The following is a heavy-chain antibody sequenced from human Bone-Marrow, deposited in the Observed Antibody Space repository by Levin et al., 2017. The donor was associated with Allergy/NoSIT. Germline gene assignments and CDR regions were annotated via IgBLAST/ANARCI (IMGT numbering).Heavy chain of an antibody. D-gene: IGHD1/OR15-1a*01. V-gene: IGHV1-2*02. CDR2: INPNNGAT. J-gene: IGHJ4*02. Sequence: PPASVKVSCNTSGYTFTDHNIHWVRQAPGQGLEWMGWINPNNGATNYAQIFRGRVTMTSDTSISTAYMELSGLTSGDTALYFCARQYTNNWRIFDYWGQGSLVTVSS. CDR3: ARQYTNNWRIFDY. CDR1: GYTFTDHN.